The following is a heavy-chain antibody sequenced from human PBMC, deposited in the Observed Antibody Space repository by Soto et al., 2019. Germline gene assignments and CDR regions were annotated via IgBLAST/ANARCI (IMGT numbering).Heavy chain of an antibody. D-gene: IGHD6-13*01. CDR1: GGSISSSSYY. V-gene: IGHV4-39*01. J-gene: IGHJ6*02. CDR3: ARHGGYSSTAYYYYGMDV. CDR2: IYYSGST. Sequence: SETLSLTCTVSGGSISSSSYYWGWIRQPPGKGLEWIGSIYYSGSTYYNPSLKSRVTISVDTSKNQFSLKLSSVTAADTAVYYCARHGGYSSTAYYYYGMDVWGQGTTVTVSS.